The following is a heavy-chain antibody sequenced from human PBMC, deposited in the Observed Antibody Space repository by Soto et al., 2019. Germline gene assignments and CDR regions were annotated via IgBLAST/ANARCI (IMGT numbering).Heavy chain of an antibody. J-gene: IGHJ4*02. CDR2: IYYSGST. CDR1: GGSISSSSYY. CDR3: ARHSKALFWSGSYYFDY. V-gene: IGHV4-39*01. D-gene: IGHD3-3*01. Sequence: KASETLSLTCTVSGGSISSSSYYWGWIRQPPGKGLEWIGSIYYSGSTYYNPSLKSRVTISVDTSKNQFSLKLSSVTAADTAVYYCARHSKALFWSGSYYFDYWGQGTLVTVSS.